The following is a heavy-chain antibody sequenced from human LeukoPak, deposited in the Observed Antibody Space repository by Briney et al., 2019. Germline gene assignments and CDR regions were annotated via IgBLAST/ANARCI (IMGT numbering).Heavy chain of an antibody. CDR1: GYSFTSYW. J-gene: IGHJ4*02. CDR3: ARYTDHYYFDY. D-gene: IGHD1-1*01. CDR2: IYPGDSDT. Sequence: GESLKISSKASGYSFTSYWIGWVRQMPGKGLEWMGIIYPGDSDTRYSPSFQGQVTISADKSISTAYLQWSSLNTSDTAIYYCARYTDHYYFDYWGQGTLVTVSS. V-gene: IGHV5-51*01.